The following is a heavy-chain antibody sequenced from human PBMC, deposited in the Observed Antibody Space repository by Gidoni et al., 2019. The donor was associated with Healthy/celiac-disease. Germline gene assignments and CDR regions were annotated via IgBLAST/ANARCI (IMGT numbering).Heavy chain of an antibody. CDR2: ISGSGGST. Sequence: EVQLVESGGGLVQPGGSLRLSCAASGFTFSSYAMSWVRQAPGKGLEWVSAISGSGGSTYYADSVKGRFTISRDNSKNTLYLQMNSLRAEDTAVYYCAKGTYYYDSSGLDAFDIWGQGTMVTVSS. CDR3: AKGTYYYDSSGLDAFDI. D-gene: IGHD3-22*01. V-gene: IGHV3-23*04. CDR1: GFTFSSYA. J-gene: IGHJ3*02.